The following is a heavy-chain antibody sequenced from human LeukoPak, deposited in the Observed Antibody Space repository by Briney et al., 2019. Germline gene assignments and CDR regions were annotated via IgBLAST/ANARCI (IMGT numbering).Heavy chain of an antibody. CDR1: GGTFSSYA. J-gene: IGHJ4*02. D-gene: IGHD5-18*01. Sequence: GASVKVSCKASGGTFSSYAIIWVRQAPGQGLEWMGRIIPILGIANYAQKFQGRVTITADKSTSTAYMELSSLRSEDTAVYYCARAGLAMVNYYFDYWGQGTLVTVSS. V-gene: IGHV1-69*04. CDR2: IIPILGIA. CDR3: ARAGLAMVNYYFDY.